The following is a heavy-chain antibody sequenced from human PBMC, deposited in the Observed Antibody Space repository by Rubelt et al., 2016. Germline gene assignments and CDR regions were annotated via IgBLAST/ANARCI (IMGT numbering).Heavy chain of an antibody. CDR3: ARDDSTSSAGWFDP. V-gene: IGHV4-59*11. CDR2: VSDSGRT. CDR1: DSSMNIHS. D-gene: IGHD6-6*01. Sequence: QVLLQESGPGLVKPSETLSLTCSISDSSMNIHSWSWFRRPPGKGLEWIGFVSDSGRTNYNPSLASRVSLSMDRSKAEFYMNPKSVTASDTAVYYCARDDSTSSAGWFDPWGPGTLVTVSS. J-gene: IGHJ5*02.